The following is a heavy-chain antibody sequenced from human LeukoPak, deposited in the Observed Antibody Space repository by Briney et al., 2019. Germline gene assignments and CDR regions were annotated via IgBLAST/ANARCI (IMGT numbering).Heavy chain of an antibody. V-gene: IGHV3-33*06. J-gene: IGHJ4*02. CDR2: IWNDGSNK. D-gene: IGHD5-18*01. CDR3: AKDWGYTTMVSYYFDY. Sequence: GRSLRLSCAASGFTFRSYGMHWARQAPGKGLQWVAVIWNDGSNKYYADSVKGRFTISRDNSKNTLYLQMNSLRVEDTAVYYCAKDWGYTTMVSYYFDYWGQGALVTVSS. CDR1: GFTFRSYG.